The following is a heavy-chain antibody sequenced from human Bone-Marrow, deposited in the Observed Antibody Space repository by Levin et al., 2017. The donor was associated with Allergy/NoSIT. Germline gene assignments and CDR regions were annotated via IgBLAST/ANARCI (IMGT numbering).Heavy chain of an antibody. Sequence: PGGSLRLSCAASGFTFSSYGMNWVRQAPGKGLEWLSFINSGSNNVQYADSVKGRFTISRDNAKNSMDLQMNSLRVEDTAVYYCTRDMWWSPDQWGQGILVTVSS. V-gene: IGHV3-48*04. CDR2: INSGSNNV. CDR1: GFTFSSYG. J-gene: IGHJ5*02. D-gene: IGHD2-21*01. CDR3: TRDMWWSPDQ.